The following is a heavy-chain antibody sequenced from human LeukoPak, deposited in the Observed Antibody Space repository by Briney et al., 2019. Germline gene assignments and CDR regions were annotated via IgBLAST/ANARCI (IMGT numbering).Heavy chain of an antibody. CDR3: ARAGEFSSSSGRAYYFDY. J-gene: IGHJ4*02. CDR1: GDSISIYY. Sequence: SETLSLTCSVSGDSISIYYWSWIRQPPGKGLEWIGYIYYSGNTNSSPSLKSRVTISLDTSKNQFSLKLSSVTAADTAVYYCARAGEFSSSSGRAYYFDYWGKGTLVTVSS. D-gene: IGHD6-6*01. CDR2: IYYSGNT. V-gene: IGHV4-59*01.